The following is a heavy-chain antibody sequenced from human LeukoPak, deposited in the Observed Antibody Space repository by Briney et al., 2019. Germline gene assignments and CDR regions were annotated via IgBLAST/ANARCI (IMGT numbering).Heavy chain of an antibody. Sequence: PSETLSLTCAVYGGSFSGYYWNWVRQPPGKGLEWIGEINHSGSTNYNPSLKSRVTMSVDTSKHQFSLKLSSVTAADTAVYYCARLPYCSGGSCYFDYWGQGTLVTVSS. CDR2: INHSGST. V-gene: IGHV4-34*01. CDR3: ARLPYCSGGSCYFDY. D-gene: IGHD2-15*01. CDR1: GGSFSGYY. J-gene: IGHJ4*02.